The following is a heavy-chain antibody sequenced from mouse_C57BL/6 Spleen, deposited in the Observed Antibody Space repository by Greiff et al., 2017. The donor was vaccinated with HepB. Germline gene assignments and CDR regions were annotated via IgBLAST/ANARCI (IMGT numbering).Heavy chain of an antibody. Sequence: VKLQQSGPGLVQPSQSLSITCTVSGFSLTSYGVHWVRQSPGKGLEWLGVIWSGGSTDYNAAFISRLSISKDNSKSQVFFKMNSLQADDTAIYYCARRVTTVPYWYFDVWGTGTTVTVSS. J-gene: IGHJ1*03. CDR2: IWSGGST. CDR1: GFSLTSYG. D-gene: IGHD1-1*01. V-gene: IGHV2-2*01. CDR3: ARRVTTVPYWYFDV.